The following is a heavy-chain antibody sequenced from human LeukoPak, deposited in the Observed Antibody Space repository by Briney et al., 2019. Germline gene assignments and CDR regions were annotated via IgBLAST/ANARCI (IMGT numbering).Heavy chain of an antibody. Sequence: GGSLRLSCAASGFTVSNNYMSWVRQAPGKGLEWVSYISSSSSTIYYADSVKGRFTISRDNAKNSLYLQMNSLRAEDTAVYYCARDQLGGFGYYYYMDVWGKGTTVTVSS. D-gene: IGHD3-16*01. CDR3: ARDQLGGFGYYYYMDV. CDR1: GFTVSNNY. V-gene: IGHV3-48*01. CDR2: ISSSSSTI. J-gene: IGHJ6*03.